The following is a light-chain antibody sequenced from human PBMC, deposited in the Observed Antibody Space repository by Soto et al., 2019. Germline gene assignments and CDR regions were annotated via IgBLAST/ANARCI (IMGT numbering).Light chain of an antibody. J-gene: IGLJ1*01. CDR3: AAWDDSGRV. CDR2: SNN. V-gene: IGLV1-47*02. CDR1: SSNIGXXX. Sequence: QSVLTQPPSASGTPGQRVXIXCXXSSSNIGXXXVYWYQQLPGTAPKLLIYSNNQRPSGVPDRFSGSKSGTSASLAISGLRSEDEADYYCAAWDDSGRVFGTGTKLTVL.